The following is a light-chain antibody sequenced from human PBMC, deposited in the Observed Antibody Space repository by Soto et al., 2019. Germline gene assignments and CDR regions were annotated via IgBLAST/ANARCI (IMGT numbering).Light chain of an antibody. CDR3: QSYDRSLSGSF. CDR2: SNN. Sequence: QAVVTQPPSASGTPGQRVTISCSGSSSNIGSNTVNWYQQLPGTAPKLLIYSNNQRPSGVPDRFSGSKSGTSASLAISGLQSEDEADYYCQSYDRSLSGSFFGTGTKVTVL. V-gene: IGLV1-44*01. J-gene: IGLJ1*01. CDR1: SSNIGSNT.